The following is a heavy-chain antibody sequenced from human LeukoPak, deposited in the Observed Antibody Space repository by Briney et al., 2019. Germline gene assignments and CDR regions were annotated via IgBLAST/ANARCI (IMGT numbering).Heavy chain of an antibody. J-gene: IGHJ4*02. D-gene: IGHD3-10*01. V-gene: IGHV1-46*01. CDR2: INPSGGST. CDR1: TNYF. Sequence: TNYFMNCVRQAPGQGLEWMGEINPSGGSTSYAQKVQGRITVTRDTYTNTFYMDLSSLRSEDTATHYCARGPPTTPIGAGTFDYWGPGSLLTVAS. CDR3: ARGPPTTPIGAGTFDY.